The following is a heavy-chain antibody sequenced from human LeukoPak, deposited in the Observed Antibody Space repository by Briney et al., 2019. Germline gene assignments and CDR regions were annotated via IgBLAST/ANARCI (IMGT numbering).Heavy chain of an antibody. CDR3: ARRLSGYTSDY. Sequence: PSETLSLTCTVSGGSISSSNHHWDWIRQPPGKGLEWIGNIYYSGSTYYNPSLKSRVTISVDTSRNHFSLRLSSVTAADTAVYYCARRLSGYTSDYWGQGTLVTVSS. CDR1: GGSISSSNHH. CDR2: IYYSGST. V-gene: IGHV4-39*01. J-gene: IGHJ4*02. D-gene: IGHD3-16*02.